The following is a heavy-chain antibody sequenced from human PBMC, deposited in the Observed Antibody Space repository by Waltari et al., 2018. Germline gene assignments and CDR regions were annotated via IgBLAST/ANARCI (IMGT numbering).Heavy chain of an antibody. Sequence: QVQLVQSGAEVKKPGASVKVSCKASGYTFTSYYMHWVRQAPGQGLEWMGIINPSGGSTSYAQKVQGRVTMTRDTSTSTVYMELSSLRSEDTAVYYCARVPGAVGYDFWSDYYYGMDVWGQGTTVTVSS. CDR1: GYTFTSYY. J-gene: IGHJ6*02. CDR2: INPSGGST. D-gene: IGHD3-3*01. CDR3: ARVPGAVGYDFWSDYYYGMDV. V-gene: IGHV1-46*01.